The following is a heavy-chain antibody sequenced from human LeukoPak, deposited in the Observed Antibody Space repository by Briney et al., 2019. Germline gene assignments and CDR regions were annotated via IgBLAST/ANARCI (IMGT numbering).Heavy chain of an antibody. J-gene: IGHJ4*02. V-gene: IGHV3-23*01. CDR1: GLTFSSYA. D-gene: IGHD5-12*01. CDR2: ISGRGGST. CDR3: AKDERRYSGYDGFLDY. Sequence: PGGSLTLPCAPSGLTFSSYAMSWLRQAPGRGREWVSAISGRGGSTYYADSVKGRFTISRDNSKNTLYLKMNSQRAEDTAVYYFAKDERRYSGYDGFLDYWGQGTLVTVSS.